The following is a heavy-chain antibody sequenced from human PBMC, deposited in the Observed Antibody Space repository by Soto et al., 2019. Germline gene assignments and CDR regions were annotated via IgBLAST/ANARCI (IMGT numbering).Heavy chain of an antibody. CDR3: ARNGMVATGRDY. V-gene: IGHV3-30-3*01. Sequence: QVQLVESGGGVVQPGRSLRLSCAASGFTFSSYAMHWVRQAPGKGLEWVAVISYDGSNKYYADSVKGRFTISRDNSKNTLYLQMNSLRAEDTAVYYGARNGMVATGRDYWGQGTLVTVSS. D-gene: IGHD5-12*01. CDR2: ISYDGSNK. CDR1: GFTFSSYA. J-gene: IGHJ4*02.